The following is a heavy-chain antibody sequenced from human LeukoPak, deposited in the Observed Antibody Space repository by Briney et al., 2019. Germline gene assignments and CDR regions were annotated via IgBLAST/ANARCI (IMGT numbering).Heavy chain of an antibody. J-gene: IGHJ4*02. D-gene: IGHD3-3*01. Sequence: SETLSLTCIVSGGSTSGGNYYWGWIRRPPGKGLEWIGGISSSGNTYYNPSLKSRITISVDTSKNHFSLELSSVTAADTAVYYCARLGAGPTYYDFWSGYSSFYFDYWGQGTPVTVSS. CDR3: ARLGAGPTYYDFWSGYSSFYFDY. V-gene: IGHV4-39*02. CDR2: ISSSGNT. CDR1: GGSTSGGNYY.